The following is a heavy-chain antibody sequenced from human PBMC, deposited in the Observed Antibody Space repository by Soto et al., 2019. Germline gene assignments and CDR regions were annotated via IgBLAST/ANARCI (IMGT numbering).Heavy chain of an antibody. V-gene: IGHV1-69*04. D-gene: IGHD5-12*01. CDR2: VIPLLDIT. CDR1: GGTFRKHI. J-gene: IGHJ4*02. CDR3: ARDSPIGSTFSGYDAIDY. Sequence: SVKGSRKTSGGTFRKHIITWGRQGPGQGLEWMGRVIPLLDITNYAQKFQSRVTITADKSTSTTYLEMNSLRSEDTAVYYCARDSPIGSTFSGYDAIDYWGQGTLVTVSS.